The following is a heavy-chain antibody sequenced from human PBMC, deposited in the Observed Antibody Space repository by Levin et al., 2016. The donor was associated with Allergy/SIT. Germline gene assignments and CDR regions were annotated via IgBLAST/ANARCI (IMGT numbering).Heavy chain of an antibody. V-gene: IGHV3-21*01. CDR2: ISTGSAYL. D-gene: IGHD3/OR15-3a*01. J-gene: IGHJ6*02. CDR1: GFTFSSYS. Sequence: GESLKISCAASGFTFSSYSMNWVRQAPGKGLEWVSSISTGSAYLYYAASLKGRFTISRDNAKDSLYLQMNSLRAEDTAVYYCARVNATFDFWTGYYRGRDYYYGMDVWGQGTTVTVSS. CDR3: ARVNATFDFWTGYYRGRDYYYGMDV.